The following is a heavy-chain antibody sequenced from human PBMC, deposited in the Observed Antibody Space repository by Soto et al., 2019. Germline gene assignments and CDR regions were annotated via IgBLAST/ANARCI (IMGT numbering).Heavy chain of an antibody. J-gene: IGHJ6*02. CDR2: ISYDGSNK. CDR3: AKDSLRSRPHTRYGMDV. D-gene: IGHD3-16*01. CDR1: GFTFSSYG. Sequence: GGSLRLSCAASGFTFSSYGMHWVRQAPGKGLEWVAVISYDGSNKYYADSVKGQFTISRDNSKNTLYLQMNSLRAEDTAVYYCAKDSLRSRPHTRYGMDVWGQGTTVTLSS. V-gene: IGHV3-30*18.